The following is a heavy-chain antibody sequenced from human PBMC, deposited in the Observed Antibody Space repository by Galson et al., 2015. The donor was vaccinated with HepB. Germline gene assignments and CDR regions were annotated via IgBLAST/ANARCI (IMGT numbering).Heavy chain of an antibody. CDR2: IIPILGIA. CDR1: GGTFSSYP. D-gene: IGHD3-10*01. V-gene: IGHV1-69*04. CDR3: ARDIYYGSGSYYNEVGWFDP. Sequence: SCKASGGTFSSYPISWVRQAPGQGLEWMGRIIPILGIANYAQKFQGRVTITADRFTSTAYMELSSLRSEDTAVYYCARDIYYGSGSYYNEVGWFDPWGQGTLVTVSS. J-gene: IGHJ5*02.